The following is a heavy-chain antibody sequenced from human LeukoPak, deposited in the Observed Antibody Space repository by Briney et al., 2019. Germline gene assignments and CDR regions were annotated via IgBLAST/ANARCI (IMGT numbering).Heavy chain of an antibody. J-gene: IGHJ1*01. Sequence: ASVKVSCKASGYTFTSYGISWVRQAPGQGLEWMGWISAYNGNTNYAQKLQGRVTMTTDTSTSTAYMELRSLRSDDTAVYYCARDLDGYNYSDEYFQHWGRGTLVTVSS. V-gene: IGHV1-18*01. CDR1: GYTFTSYG. CDR2: ISAYNGNT. D-gene: IGHD5-24*01. CDR3: ARDLDGYNYSDEYFQH.